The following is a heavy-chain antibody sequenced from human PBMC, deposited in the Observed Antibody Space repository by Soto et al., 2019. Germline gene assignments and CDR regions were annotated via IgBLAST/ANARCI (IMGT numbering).Heavy chain of an antibody. CDR2: IIPIFGTA. CDR1: GGTFSSYA. V-gene: IGHV1-69*01. D-gene: IGHD3-3*01. Sequence: QVQLVQSGAEVKKPGSSVKVSCKASGGTFSSYAISWVRQAPGQGLEWMGGIIPIFGTANYAQKFQGRVTITADESTSTAYMELSSLRSEDTAVYYCASPYYDFWSGYYTGTFSAPARYGMDVWGQGTTVTVSS. J-gene: IGHJ6*02. CDR3: ASPYYDFWSGYYTGTFSAPARYGMDV.